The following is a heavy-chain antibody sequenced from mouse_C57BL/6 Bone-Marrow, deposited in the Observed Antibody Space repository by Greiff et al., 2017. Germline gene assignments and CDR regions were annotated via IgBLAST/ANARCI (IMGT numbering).Heavy chain of an antibody. V-gene: IGHV1-69*01. Sequence: VQLQQPGAELVMPGASVKLSCKASGYTFTSYWMHWVKQRPGQGLEWIGEIDPSDSYTNYNQKFKGKSTLTVDKSSSTAYMQLSSLTSEDSAVYYCARDYEYDDGYYYAMDYWGQGTSVTVSS. J-gene: IGHJ4*01. CDR3: ARDYEYDDGYYYAMDY. CDR1: GYTFTSYW. CDR2: IDPSDSYT. D-gene: IGHD2-4*01.